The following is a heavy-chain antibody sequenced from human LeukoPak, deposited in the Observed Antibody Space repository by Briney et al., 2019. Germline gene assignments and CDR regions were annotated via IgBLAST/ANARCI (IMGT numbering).Heavy chain of an antibody. V-gene: IGHV4-59*08. D-gene: IGHD3-10*01. CDR3: ASWGYYGAGSYPNWFDP. CDR2: IYYSGGT. CDR1: GGSISSYY. J-gene: IGHJ5*02. Sequence: SETLSLTCTVSGGSISSYYWSWLRQPPRKGLEWVGHIYYSGGTNYNPSLKSRVTIPVEKSKNQFYLKLNPVTAADTAEYYCASWGYYGAGSYPNWFDPWGQGTMVTVSS.